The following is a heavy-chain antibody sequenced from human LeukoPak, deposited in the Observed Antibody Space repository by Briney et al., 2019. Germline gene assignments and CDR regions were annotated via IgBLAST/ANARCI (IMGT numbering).Heavy chain of an antibody. CDR2: IKQDGSEK. V-gene: IGHV3-7*03. Sequence: GGSLRLSCAASGFTFSSYWMSWVRQAPGKGLEWVANIKQDGSEKYYVDSVKGRFTISRDNSKNSLYLQMNSLRAEDTALYYCAKDGQGSTPRAFDIWGQGTMVTVSS. CDR1: GFTFSSYW. D-gene: IGHD2-2*01. J-gene: IGHJ3*02. CDR3: AKDGQGSTPRAFDI.